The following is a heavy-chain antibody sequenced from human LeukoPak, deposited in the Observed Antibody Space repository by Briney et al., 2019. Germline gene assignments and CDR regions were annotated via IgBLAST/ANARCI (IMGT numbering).Heavy chain of an antibody. CDR2: IKRKTDGGTT. CDR1: GLTFSNAW. Sequence: GGSLRLSCTASGLTFSNAWMSWVGQAPGKGMEWVGRIKRKTDGGTTDYAAPVKGRFTISRDDSKNTLYLQMNSLKTEDTAVYYCTTGQFFSFDYWGQGTLVTVSS. J-gene: IGHJ4*02. D-gene: IGHD5-24*01. V-gene: IGHV3-15*01. CDR3: TTGQFFSFDY.